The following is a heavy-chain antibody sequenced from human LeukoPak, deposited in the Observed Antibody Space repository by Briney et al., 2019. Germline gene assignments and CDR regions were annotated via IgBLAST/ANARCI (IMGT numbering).Heavy chain of an antibody. Sequence: SETLSLTCAVYGGSFSGYYWSWIRQPPGKGLEWIGEINHSGSTNYNPSLKSRVTISVDTSKNQFSLKLSSVTAADTAVYYCARGLADVLRYFDWLTSYSDYWGQGTLVTVSS. J-gene: IGHJ4*02. V-gene: IGHV4-34*01. CDR1: GGSFSGYY. CDR3: ARGLADVLRYFDWLTSYSDY. CDR2: INHSGST. D-gene: IGHD3-9*01.